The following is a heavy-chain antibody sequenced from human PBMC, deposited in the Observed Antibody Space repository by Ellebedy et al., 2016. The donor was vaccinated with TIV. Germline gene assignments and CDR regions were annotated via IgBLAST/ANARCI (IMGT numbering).Heavy chain of an antibody. CDR3: VRGCTNGGGQIGGFDS. V-gene: IGHV3-48*04. CDR2: ISSTSTII. Sequence: GESLKISCAASAFSFSTSSMNWLRQAPGKGLEWLSSISSTSTIIYYADSVKGRFTISRDNAKNSLYLQMNSLRVEDTAVYYCVRGCTNGGGQIGGFDSWGQGTLVTVSS. J-gene: IGHJ4*02. CDR1: AFSFSTSS. D-gene: IGHD2-8*01.